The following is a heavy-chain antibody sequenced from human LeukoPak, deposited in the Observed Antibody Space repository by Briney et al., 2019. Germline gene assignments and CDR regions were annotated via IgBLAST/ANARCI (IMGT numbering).Heavy chain of an antibody. J-gene: IGHJ3*02. D-gene: IGHD3-22*01. CDR1: GYTFTSYY. CDR3: ARAYYDSSGYSPFDI. V-gene: IGHV1-46*01. Sequence: ASVKVSCKASGYTFTSYYMHWVRQAPGQGLEWMGIINPSGGSTSYAQEFQGRVTMTRDMSTSTVYMELSSLRSEDTAVYYCARAYYDSSGYSPFDIWGQGTMVTVSS. CDR2: INPSGGST.